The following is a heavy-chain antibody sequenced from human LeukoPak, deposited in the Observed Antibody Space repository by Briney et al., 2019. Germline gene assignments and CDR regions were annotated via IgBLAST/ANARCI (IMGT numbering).Heavy chain of an antibody. J-gene: IGHJ4*02. CDR1: GFTFSSYA. D-gene: IGHD6-19*01. CDR2: ISGSGGNT. V-gene: IGHV3-23*01. Sequence: GGSLRLSCAAFGFTFSSYAMSWVRQAPGKGLEWVSVISGSGGNTYYADSVKGRFTISRDNSKNTLYLNMNSLRAEDTAAYYCAKEYSSGWGDFDYWGQGTLVTVSS. CDR3: AKEYSSGWGDFDY.